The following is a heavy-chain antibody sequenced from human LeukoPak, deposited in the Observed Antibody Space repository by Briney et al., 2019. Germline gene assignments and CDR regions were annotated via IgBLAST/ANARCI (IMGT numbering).Heavy chain of an antibody. V-gene: IGHV3-11*01. J-gene: IGHJ3*02. Sequence: GGSLRLSCAASGFTFSDYYMSWLGQAAGKGREGVSYISSSGSNIYYADAVKGRFTISRDNPKNSLYLQMNSLRAEDTAVYYCARGVVPRRDAFDIWGQGTMVTVSS. CDR2: ISSSGSNI. CDR1: GFTFSDYY. CDR3: ARGVVPRRDAFDI. D-gene: IGHD2-8*01.